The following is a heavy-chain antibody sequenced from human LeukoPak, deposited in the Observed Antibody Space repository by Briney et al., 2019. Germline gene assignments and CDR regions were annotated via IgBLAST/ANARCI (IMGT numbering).Heavy chain of an antibody. CDR2: IYYSGST. Sequence: PETLSLTCTVSGASISDNYWSWIRQPPGKGLEWIGYIYYSGSTNYNPSLKSRVTISVDTSKNQFSLKLSSVTAADTAVYYCARVTTVTTPAYYYYYGMDVWGQGTTVTVSS. D-gene: IGHD4-17*01. CDR1: GASISDNY. J-gene: IGHJ6*02. V-gene: IGHV4-59*01. CDR3: ARVTTVTTPAYYYYYGMDV.